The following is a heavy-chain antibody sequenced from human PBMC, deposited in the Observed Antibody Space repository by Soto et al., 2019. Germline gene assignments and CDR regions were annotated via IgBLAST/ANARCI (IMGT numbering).Heavy chain of an antibody. CDR3: ARDPRLXYFDWFPMGRYYYGMDV. CDR1: GYTFTSYG. Sequence: ASVKVSCKASGYTFTSYGISWVRQAPGQGLEWMGWISAYNGNTNYAQKLQGRVTMTTDTSTSTAYMELRSLRSDDTAVYYCARDPRLXYFDWFPMGRYYYGMDVWGQGTTVTVSS. CDR2: ISAYNGNT. J-gene: IGHJ6*02. D-gene: IGHD3-9*01. V-gene: IGHV1-18*01.